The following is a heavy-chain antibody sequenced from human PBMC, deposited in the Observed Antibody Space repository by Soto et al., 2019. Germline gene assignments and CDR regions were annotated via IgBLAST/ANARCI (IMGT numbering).Heavy chain of an antibody. D-gene: IGHD2-15*01. CDR2: ISSTTNYI. J-gene: IGHJ4*02. Sequence: GGSLRLSCAASGFTFTGYSMNWVRQAPGKGLEWVSSISSTTNYIYYADSMKGRFTVSRDNAKNSVYLEMNSLSAEDTALYYCARESEDLTSNFDYWGQGTLVTVSS. CDR1: GFTFTGYS. CDR3: ARESEDLTSNFDY. V-gene: IGHV3-21*01.